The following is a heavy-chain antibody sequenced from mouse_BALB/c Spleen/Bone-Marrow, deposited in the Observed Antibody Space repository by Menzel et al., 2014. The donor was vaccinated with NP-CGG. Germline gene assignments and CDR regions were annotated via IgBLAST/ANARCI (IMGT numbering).Heavy chain of an antibody. D-gene: IGHD1-1*01. V-gene: IGHV6-6*02. CDR2: IRLKSNNYAT. Sequence: EVKLVESGGGLVQPGGSMKLSCVASGFTFSDYWMNWVRQSPEKGLEWVAEIRLKSNNYATHYAESVKGRFTISRDDSKSSVYLQMNNLRAEDTGIYYCTRRYYYGSSYYFDYWGQGTTLTVSS. CDR3: TRRYYYGSSYYFDY. J-gene: IGHJ2*01. CDR1: GFTFSDYW.